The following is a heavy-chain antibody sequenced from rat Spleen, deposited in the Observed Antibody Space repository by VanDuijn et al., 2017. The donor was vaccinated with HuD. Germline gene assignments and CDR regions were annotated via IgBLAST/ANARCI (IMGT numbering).Heavy chain of an antibody. D-gene: IGHD4-3*01. Sequence: EVKLVESGGGLVQPGRSLKLSCAASGFTFSDYYMAWVRQAPTKGLEWVASLSYDGGNTYYRDSVKGRFTISRGNAKSSLYLQMYSLRSEDTATYYCTRVSIRGGDYWGQGVMVTVSS. CDR3: TRVSIRGGDY. V-gene: IGHV5-20*01. CDR2: LSYDGGNT. CDR1: GFTFSDYY. J-gene: IGHJ2*01.